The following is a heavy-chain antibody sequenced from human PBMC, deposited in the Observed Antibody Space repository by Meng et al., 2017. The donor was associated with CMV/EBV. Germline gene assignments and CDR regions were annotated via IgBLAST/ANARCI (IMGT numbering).Heavy chain of an antibody. CDR2: IYYSGST. CDR3: AREGVTRYYYYGMDV. CDR1: GSISSGDYY. J-gene: IGHJ6*02. V-gene: IGHV4-30-4*01. Sequence: GSISSGDYYWRWIRQPLGKGLEWIGYIYYSGSTYYNPSLKSRVTISVDTSKNQFSLKLSSVTAADTAVYYCAREGVTRYYYYGMDVWGQGTTVTVSS. D-gene: IGHD4-11*01.